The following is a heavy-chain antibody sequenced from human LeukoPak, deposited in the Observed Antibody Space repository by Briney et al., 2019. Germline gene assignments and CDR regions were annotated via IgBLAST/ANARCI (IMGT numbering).Heavy chain of an antibody. Sequence: PSETLSPTCTVSGGSISSYYWSWIRQPPGKGLEWIGYIYYSGSTNYKPSLKSRVTISVETSKNQFSLKLSSVTAADTAVYYCARVSSSWYQDWYFDLWGRGTLVTVSS. V-gene: IGHV4-59*12. CDR2: IYYSGST. CDR3: ARVSSSWYQDWYFDL. CDR1: GGSISSYY. J-gene: IGHJ2*01. D-gene: IGHD6-13*01.